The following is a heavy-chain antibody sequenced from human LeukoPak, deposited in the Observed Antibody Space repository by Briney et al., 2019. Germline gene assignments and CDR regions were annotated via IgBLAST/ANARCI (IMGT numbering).Heavy chain of an antibody. CDR1: GGSISSSNYY. Sequence: SETLSLTCTVSGGSISSSNYYWGWIRQPPGKGLERIGSIYYSGSTYYNPSLKSRVTISVDTSKNQFSLKLSSVTAADTAVCYCARATSGWSSIFDYWGQGTLVTVSS. J-gene: IGHJ4*02. CDR2: IYYSGST. V-gene: IGHV4-39*07. CDR3: ARATSGWSSIFDY. D-gene: IGHD2-15*01.